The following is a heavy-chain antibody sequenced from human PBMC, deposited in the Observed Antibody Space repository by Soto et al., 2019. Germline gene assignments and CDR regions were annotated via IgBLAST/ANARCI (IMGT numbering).Heavy chain of an antibody. CDR1: GGSFSGYY. J-gene: IGHJ5*02. CDR3: ARGKNNDFWSGYYNVLWVHWFDP. Sequence: PSETLSLTCAVYGGSFSGYYWSWIRQPPGKGLEWIGEINHSGSTNYNPSLKSRVTISVDTSKNQFSLKLSSVTAADTAVYYCARGKNNDFWSGYYNVLWVHWFDPCFQGPRVSVP. D-gene: IGHD3-3*01. CDR2: INHSGST. V-gene: IGHV4-34*01.